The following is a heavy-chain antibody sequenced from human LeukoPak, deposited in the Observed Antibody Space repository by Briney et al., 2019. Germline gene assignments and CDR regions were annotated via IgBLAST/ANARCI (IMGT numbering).Heavy chain of an antibody. Sequence: ASVKVSCKASGYTFTSYGISWVRQAPGQGLEWMGWISAYNGNTNYAQKLQGRVTMTTDSSTSTAYMELRSLRSDDTAVYYCARDRGRIAAAGTDYWGQGTLVTVSS. D-gene: IGHD6-13*01. CDR2: ISAYNGNT. V-gene: IGHV1-18*01. CDR1: GYTFTSYG. J-gene: IGHJ4*02. CDR3: ARDRGRIAAAGTDY.